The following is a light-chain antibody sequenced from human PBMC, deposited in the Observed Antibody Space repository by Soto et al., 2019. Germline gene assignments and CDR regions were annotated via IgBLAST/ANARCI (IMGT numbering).Light chain of an antibody. Sequence: EIVLTQSPATLSLSPGERATLSCRASQSVSSYLAWYQQKPGQPPKLLIYWASTRESGVPDRFSGSGSGTDFTLTISSLQAEDVAVYYCQQYLHTPRTFGQGTKVEIK. CDR2: WAS. CDR3: QQYLHTPRT. CDR1: QSVSSY. V-gene: IGKV4-1*01. J-gene: IGKJ1*01.